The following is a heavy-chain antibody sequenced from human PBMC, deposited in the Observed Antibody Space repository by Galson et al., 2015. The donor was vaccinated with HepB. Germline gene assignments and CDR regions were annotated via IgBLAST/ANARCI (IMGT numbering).Heavy chain of an antibody. J-gene: IGHJ4*02. CDR1: GFTFNTYT. D-gene: IGHD1-26*01. Sequence: SLRLSCAASGFTFNTYTMQWVRQAPGKGLEWVAAISSAGDKQFHADSVKGRFTFSRDNSENMLYLQMNSLRLEDTAVYYCARDAMGRGSGSYSAFDYWGQGTLVIGSS. V-gene: IGHV3-30-3*01. CDR2: ISSAGDKQ. CDR3: ARDAMGRGSGSYSAFDY.